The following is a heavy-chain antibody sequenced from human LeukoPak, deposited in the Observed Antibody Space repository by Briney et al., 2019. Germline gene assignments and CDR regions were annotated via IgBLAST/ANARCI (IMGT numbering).Heavy chain of an antibody. Sequence: GGSLRLSCAASGFTFSRYWMHWVRQAPGKGLVWVSRINSDGSRTTYADSVKGRFTISRDNSKNTLYLQMNSLRAEDTAVYYCAKDRLVVVPAALQNWFDPWGQGTLVTVSS. D-gene: IGHD2-2*01. J-gene: IGHJ5*02. V-gene: IGHV3-74*01. CDR1: GFTFSRYW. CDR2: INSDGSRT. CDR3: AKDRLVVVPAALQNWFDP.